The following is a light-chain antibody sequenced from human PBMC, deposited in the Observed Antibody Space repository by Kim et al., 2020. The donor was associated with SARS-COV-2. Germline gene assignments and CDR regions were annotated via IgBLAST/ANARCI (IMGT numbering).Light chain of an antibody. CDR3: NSRDSSGNHWV. Sequence: SSELTQDPAVSVALVQTVRITCQGDSLRSYYASWYQQKPGQAPVLLIYGKNNRPSGIPDRFSGSSSGNTASLTITGAQAEDEADYYCNSRDSSGNHWVFGGGTQLTVL. CDR1: SLRSYY. J-gene: IGLJ3*02. V-gene: IGLV3-19*01. CDR2: GKN.